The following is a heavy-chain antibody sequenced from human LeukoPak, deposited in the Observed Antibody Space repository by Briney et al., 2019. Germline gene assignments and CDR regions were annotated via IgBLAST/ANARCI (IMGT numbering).Heavy chain of an antibody. CDR1: GFTLSDHY. D-gene: IGHD3-10*01. CDR3: ARRGYGSIFDY. V-gene: IGHV3-72*01. J-gene: IGHJ4*02. CDR2: SRNKPNRYTT. Sequence: PGGSLRLSCAASGFTLSDHYMDWVRQAPGKGLEWIGRSRNKPNRYTTEYAASVKGRFTISRDDSKNSLYLQMNSLRAEDTAVYYCARRGYGSIFDYWGQGTLVTVSS.